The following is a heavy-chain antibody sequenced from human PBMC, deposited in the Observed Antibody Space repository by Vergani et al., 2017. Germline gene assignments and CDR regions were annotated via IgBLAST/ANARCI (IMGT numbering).Heavy chain of an antibody. V-gene: IGHV5-51*01. D-gene: IGHD6-13*01. J-gene: IGHJ4*02. CDR2: IYPDDSDT. CDR3: ARAGYSSSWYYFDY. CDR1: GYIFTTYW. Sequence: EVQLVQSEAEVRKPGESLKISCKGSGYIFTTYWIAWVRQMPGRGLEWMGIIYPDDSDTRYSPSFQGQVTISVDKSISAAYLQWSSLKASDTAMYYCARAGYSSSWYYFDYWGQGTLVTVSS.